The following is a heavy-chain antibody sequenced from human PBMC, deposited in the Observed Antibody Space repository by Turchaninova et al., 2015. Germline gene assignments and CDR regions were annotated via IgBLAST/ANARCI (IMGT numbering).Heavy chain of an antibody. D-gene: IGHD3-3*01. CDR3: ARASGGVFGVPGDY. V-gene: IGHV1-46*01. CDR1: GYTFTNYY. CDR2: NNPSGGSP. Sequence: QVQLVQSGAEVMKPGASVKVSCKASGYTFTNYYIHWVRQPPGQGLEWMAINNPSGGSPSYSQKFQNIVAMTSDTSTSTVYMELNSLRSENTAVHYCARASGGVFGVPGDYWGQGTLVTVSS. J-gene: IGHJ4*02.